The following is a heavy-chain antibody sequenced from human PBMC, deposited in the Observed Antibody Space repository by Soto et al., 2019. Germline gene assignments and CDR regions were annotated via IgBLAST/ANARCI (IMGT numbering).Heavy chain of an antibody. J-gene: IGHJ4*02. CDR2: ISYDGSNK. V-gene: IGHV3-30*18. CDR1: GFTFSSYG. CDR3: AKTFDY. Sequence: QVQLVESGGGVVQPGRSLRLSCAASGFTFSSYGMHWVRQAPGKGLEWVAVISYDGSNKYYADSVKGRFTISRDNSKNTLYLQMNSLRAEDTAVYYCAKTFDYWGQGTLVTVSS.